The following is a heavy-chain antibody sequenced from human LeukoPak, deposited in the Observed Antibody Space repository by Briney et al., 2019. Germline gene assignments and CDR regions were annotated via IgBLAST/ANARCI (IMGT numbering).Heavy chain of an antibody. J-gene: IGHJ1*01. D-gene: IGHD3-22*01. CDR1: GYTFTSYN. CDR3: ARGLRDSSGQEYFQH. V-gene: IGHV1-8*01. CDR2: MNPNSGNT. Sequence: ASVKVSCKASGYTFTSYNINWVRQATGQGLEWMGWMNPNSGNTGYAQKFQGRVTMTRNTSISTAYMELSSLRSEDTAVYYCARGLRDSSGQEYFQHWGQGTLVTVSS.